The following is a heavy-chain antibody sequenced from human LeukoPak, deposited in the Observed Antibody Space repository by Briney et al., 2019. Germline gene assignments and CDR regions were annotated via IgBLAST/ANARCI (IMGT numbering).Heavy chain of an antibody. CDR2: ISAYNGNT. CDR1: GYTFTSYG. CDR3: ARDGFDYSISTWFDP. D-gene: IGHD4-11*01. J-gene: IGHJ5*02. V-gene: IGHV1-18*01. Sequence: ASVKVSCKASGYTFTSYGISWVRQAPGQGLEWMGWISAYNGNTNYARKLQGRVTMTTDTSTSTAYMELRSLRSDDTAAYYCARDGFDYSISTWFDPWGQGTLVTVSS.